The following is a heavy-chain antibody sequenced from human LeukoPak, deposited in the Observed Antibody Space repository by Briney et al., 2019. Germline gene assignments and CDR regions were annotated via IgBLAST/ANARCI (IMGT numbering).Heavy chain of an antibody. D-gene: IGHD6-19*01. V-gene: IGHV4-39*02. J-gene: IGHJ6*02. CDR1: GGSISSSSYY. CDR2: IYYSGST. Sequence: PSETLSLTCTVSGGSISSSSYYWGWIRQPPGTGLEWIGSIYYSGSTYYNPSLKSRVTISVDTSKNQFSLKLSSVTAADTAVYYCARERVAVAGTGRGMDVWGQGTTVTVSS. CDR3: ARERVAVAGTGRGMDV.